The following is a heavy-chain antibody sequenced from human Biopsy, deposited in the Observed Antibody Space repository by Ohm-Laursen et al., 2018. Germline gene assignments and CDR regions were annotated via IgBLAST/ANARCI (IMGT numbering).Heavy chain of an antibody. CDR3: ARDRYYGSANYFGYYNMDV. CDR2: IWYDGSNK. V-gene: IGHV3-33*01. D-gene: IGHD3-10*01. CDR1: GFTFSSYG. Sequence: SLRLSCAASGFTFSSYGMHWVRQAPGKGLEWVAVIWYDGSNKYYADSVKGRFTISRDNSKNTLFLQMNNLRAKDTAVYYCARDRYYGSANYFGYYNMDVWGQGTTVTVSS. J-gene: IGHJ6*02.